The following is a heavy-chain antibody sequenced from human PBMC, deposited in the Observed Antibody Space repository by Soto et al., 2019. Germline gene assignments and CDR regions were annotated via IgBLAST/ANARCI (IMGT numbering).Heavy chain of an antibody. CDR3: ARDPDLVAANWYFDL. D-gene: IGHD2-15*01. V-gene: IGHV1-69*02. Sequence: QVQLVQSGAEVKKPGSSVKVSCKASGGTFSSYTISWVRQAPGQGLEWMGRIIPIRGIANYAQKFQGRVTITGDRSPSTACMELRSLRSEARAVYYCARDPDLVAANWYFDLWGRGTLVTVSS. CDR1: GGTFSSYT. CDR2: IIPIRGIA. J-gene: IGHJ2*01.